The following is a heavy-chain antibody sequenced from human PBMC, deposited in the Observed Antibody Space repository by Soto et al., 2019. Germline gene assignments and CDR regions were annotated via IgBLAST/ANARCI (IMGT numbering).Heavy chain of an antibody. J-gene: IGHJ4*02. Sequence: GGSLRLSCAASGFTFSSYDMHWVRQATGKGLEWVSAIGPAGDTYYPGSVKGRFTISRENAKNSLYLQMNSLRAGDTAVYYCARAGHSSDLDYWGQGTLVTVSS. D-gene: IGHD3-22*01. CDR2: IGPAGDT. CDR3: ARAGHSSDLDY. CDR1: GFTFSSYD. V-gene: IGHV3-13*01.